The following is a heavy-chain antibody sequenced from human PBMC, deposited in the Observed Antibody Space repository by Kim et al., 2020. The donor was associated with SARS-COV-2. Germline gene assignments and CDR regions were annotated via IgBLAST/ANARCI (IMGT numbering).Heavy chain of an antibody. CDR3: TRVPGSRGFSRH. Sequence: GGSLRLSCAASGFTFGNYWMNWVRQAPGKGLEWVSNIKEDGSYTNYVDSVEGRFTISRDNAKKSLSLQMDSLRAEDTAVYYCTRVPGSRGFSRHWGQGTLVTASS. J-gene: IGHJ4*02. V-gene: IGHV3-7*03. D-gene: IGHD3-10*01. CDR1: GFTFGNYW. CDR2: IKEDGSYT.